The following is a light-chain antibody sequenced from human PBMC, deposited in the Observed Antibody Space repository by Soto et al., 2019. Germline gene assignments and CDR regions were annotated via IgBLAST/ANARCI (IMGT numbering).Light chain of an antibody. CDR3: LQHNTHPRT. Sequence: TLSAASLSASVRDRVTMTCRASQGIRNDLGWYQQRPGKAPKRLIYAASTLQPGVPSRFSGSGSGTDFTLTISSLQPEDFATYYCLQHNTHPRTFGHGGKVDVK. J-gene: IGKJ1*01. CDR2: AAS. CDR1: QGIRND. V-gene: IGKV1-17*01.